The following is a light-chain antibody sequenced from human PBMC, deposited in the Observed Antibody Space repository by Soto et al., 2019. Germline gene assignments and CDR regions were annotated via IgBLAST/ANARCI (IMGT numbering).Light chain of an antibody. CDR2: EVS. V-gene: IGLV2-8*01. CDR3: SSYAGSNNLV. Sequence: QSALTQPPSASGSPGQSVTISCTGTSSDVGDYKYVSWYQQHPGKAPKLMIYEVSKRPSGVPDRFSGSKSDNTASLTVSGLQAEDEADYYCSSYAGSNNLVFGTGTKVTVL. J-gene: IGLJ1*01. CDR1: SSDVGDYKY.